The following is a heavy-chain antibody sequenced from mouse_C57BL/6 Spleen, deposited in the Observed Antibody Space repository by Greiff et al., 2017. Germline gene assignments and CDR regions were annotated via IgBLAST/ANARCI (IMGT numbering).Heavy chain of an antibody. CDR3: AREGDGSKDY. D-gene: IGHD1-1*01. CDR2: IHPTSGST. J-gene: IGHJ2*01. CDR1: GYTFTSYW. Sequence: QVQLQQPGAELVKPGASVKLSCKASGYTFTSYWMHWVKQRPGQGLEWIGLIHPTSGSTNYNEKFKSKATLTVDKSSSTAYMQLSSLTSEDSAVYYCAREGDGSKDYWGQGTTLTVSS. V-gene: IGHV1-64*01.